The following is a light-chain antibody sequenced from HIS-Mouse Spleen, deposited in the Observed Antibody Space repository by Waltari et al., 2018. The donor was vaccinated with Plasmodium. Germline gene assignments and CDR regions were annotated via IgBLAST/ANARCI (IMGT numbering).Light chain of an antibody. V-gene: IGKV4-1*01. CDR3: QQYYSTPPYT. Sequence: DIVMTQSPDSLAVSLGERATINCKSSQSVLYSSNNKKYLAWYQQKPGQPPKLLIYWASTRESGVPDRFSGRGSGTDFTLTISSLQAEDVAVYYCQQYYSTPPYTFGQGTKLEIK. J-gene: IGKJ2*01. CDR1: QSVLYSSNNKKY. CDR2: WAS.